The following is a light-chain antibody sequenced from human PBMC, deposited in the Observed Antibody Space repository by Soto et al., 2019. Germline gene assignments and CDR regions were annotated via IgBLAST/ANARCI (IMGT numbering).Light chain of an antibody. Sequence: DIQLTQSHSTLCGFVGERVAITCLASQTISSWLAWYQQKPGKAPKLLIYKASTLKSGVPSRFSGSGSGTEFTLTISSLQPDDFATYYCQHYNSYSEAFGQGTKVDIK. J-gene: IGKJ1*01. V-gene: IGKV1-5*03. CDR3: QHYNSYSEA. CDR2: KAS. CDR1: QTISSW.